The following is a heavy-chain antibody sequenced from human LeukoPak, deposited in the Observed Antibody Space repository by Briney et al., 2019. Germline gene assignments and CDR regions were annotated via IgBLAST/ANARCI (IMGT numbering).Heavy chain of an antibody. CDR1: GGSISSYY. CDR3: ARDRPYCSSTSCLNDAFDI. V-gene: IGHV4-59*01. Sequence: LETLSLTCTVSGGSISSYYWSWIRQPPGKGLEWIGYIYYSGSTNYNPSLKSRVTISVDTSKNQFSLKLSSVTAADTAVYYCARDRPYCSSTSCLNDAFDIWGQGTMVTVSS. D-gene: IGHD2-2*01. CDR2: IYYSGST. J-gene: IGHJ3*02.